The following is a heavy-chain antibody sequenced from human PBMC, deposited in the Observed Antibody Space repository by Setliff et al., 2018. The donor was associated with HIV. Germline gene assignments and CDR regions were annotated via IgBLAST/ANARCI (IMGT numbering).Heavy chain of an antibody. V-gene: IGHV1-46*04. D-gene: IGHD3-22*01. CDR2: INPSGGAT. CDR1: GYVFTTYY. Sequence: ASVKVSCKASGYVFTTYYIHWVRQTPGQGLEWMGIINPSGGATTSARKLQGRVTMTKDKSTTTVHMELSSLKSEDTAVYYCARGGRLDGTSGFYYPLQFWGQGTLVTIPS. J-gene: IGHJ4*02. CDR3: ARGGRLDGTSGFYYPLQF.